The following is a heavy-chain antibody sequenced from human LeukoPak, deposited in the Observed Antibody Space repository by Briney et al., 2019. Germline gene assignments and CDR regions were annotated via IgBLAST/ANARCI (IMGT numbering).Heavy chain of an antibody. CDR2: IYYSGST. V-gene: IGHV4-39*01. Sequence: SETLSLTCTVSGGSISSSSYYWGWIRQPPGKGLEWIASIYYSGSTYYNPSLKSRVTISVDTSKNQFSLKLTSVTAADTAVYYCARQTDGAGTAGGDYWGQGTLVTVSS. J-gene: IGHJ4*02. CDR1: GGSISSSSYY. CDR3: ARQTDGAGTAGGDY. D-gene: IGHD3-10*01.